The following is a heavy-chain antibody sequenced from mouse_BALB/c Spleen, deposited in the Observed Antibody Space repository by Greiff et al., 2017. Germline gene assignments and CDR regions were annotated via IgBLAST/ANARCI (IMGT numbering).Heavy chain of an antibody. CDR2: ISDGGSYT. V-gene: IGHV5-4*02. Sequence: EVKLQESGGGLVKPGGSLKLSCAASGFTFSDYYMYWVRQTPEKRLEWVATISDGGSYTYYPDSVKGRFTISRDNAKNNLYLQMSSLKSEDTAMYYCARGGSYYFDYWGQGTTLTVSS. CDR1: GFTFSDYY. J-gene: IGHJ2*01. CDR3: ARGGSYYFDY.